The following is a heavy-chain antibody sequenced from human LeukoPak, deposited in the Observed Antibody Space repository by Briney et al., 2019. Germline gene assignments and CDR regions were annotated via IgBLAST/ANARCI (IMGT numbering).Heavy chain of an antibody. V-gene: IGHV4-34*01. Sequence: NPGGSLRLSCEGSAFIFSGHWMNWVRQPPGKGLEWIGEINHSGSTNYNPSLKSRVTISVDTSKNQFSLKLSSVTAADTAVYYCARREIAVAGIAGGFSPQIDYWGQGTLVTVSS. CDR3: ARREIAVAGIAGGFSPQIDY. CDR1: AFIFSGHW. D-gene: IGHD6-19*01. J-gene: IGHJ4*02. CDR2: INHSGST.